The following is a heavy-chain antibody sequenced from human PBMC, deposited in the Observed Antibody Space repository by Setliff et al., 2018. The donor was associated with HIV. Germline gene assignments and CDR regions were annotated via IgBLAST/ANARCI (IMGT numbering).Heavy chain of an antibody. V-gene: IGHV1-18*01. CDR3: ARALYTNLAHFDY. CDR2: ISTYSGST. J-gene: IGHJ4*02. D-gene: IGHD2-2*02. Sequence: ASVKVSCKASGYTFTNYGITWLRQAPGQGPEWMGWISTYSGSTKYAENLQGRVTMTTDTSTSTAYMDLSSLGSEDTAVYYCARALYTNLAHFDYWGQGTLVTVSS. CDR1: GYTFTNYG.